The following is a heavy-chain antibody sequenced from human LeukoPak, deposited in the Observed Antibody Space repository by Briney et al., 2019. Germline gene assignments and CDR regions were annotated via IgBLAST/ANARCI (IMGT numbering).Heavy chain of an antibody. J-gene: IGHJ3*01. CDR3: ARELSPSTSDFYLDAFDV. CDR2: IQQDGSVT. D-gene: IGHD2-21*02. Sequence: PGGSLRLSCTAWGFTFGDYWMTWVRQSPGKGLEWVANIQQDGSVTHYMASLEGRFTISRNNSRKSVFLQMDSLRADDTAVYYCARELSPSTSDFYLDAFDVWGQGTRVTVSS. V-gene: IGHV3-7*01. CDR1: GFTFGDYW.